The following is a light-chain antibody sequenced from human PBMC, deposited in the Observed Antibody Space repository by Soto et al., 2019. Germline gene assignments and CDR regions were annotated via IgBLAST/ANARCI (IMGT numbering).Light chain of an antibody. J-gene: IGKJ1*01. CDR2: RAS. CDR3: QQYNSYPWT. CDR1: QSISEW. Sequence: DIQMTQPPSTLSASAADRVTITCRASQSISEWLAWYQQKPGKAPKLLIYRASTLESGVPSRFSGSGSGTEFTLTISSLQPDDFATYYCQQYNSYPWTFGQGTKVDIK. V-gene: IGKV1-5*03.